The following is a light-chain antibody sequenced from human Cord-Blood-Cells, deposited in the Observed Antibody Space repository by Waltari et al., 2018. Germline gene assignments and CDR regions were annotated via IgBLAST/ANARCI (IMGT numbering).Light chain of an antibody. CDR3: LLSYSGARPYVV. J-gene: IGLJ2*01. Sequence: QAVVTQEPSLTVSPGGTVTLTCGSSTGPVTSGHYPSWFQPKPGQAPRTLIYNTSHKHTWTPARFSGSLLGGKAALTLSGAQPEDEAEYYCLLSYSGARPYVVFGGGTKLTVL. CDR2: NTS. V-gene: IGLV7-46*01. CDR1: TGPVTSGHY.